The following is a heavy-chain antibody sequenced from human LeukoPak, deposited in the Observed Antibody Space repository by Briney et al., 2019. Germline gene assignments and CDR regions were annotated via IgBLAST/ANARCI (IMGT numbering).Heavy chain of an antibody. CDR3: ARDTTPGVDYDILTGYREEYYYYGMDV. CDR1: GGSISSGGYY. Sequence: SETLSLTCTVSGGSISSGGYYWSWIRQHPGKGLEWIGYIYYSGSTYYNPSLKSRVTISVDTSKNQFSLKLSSVTAADTAVYNCARDTTPGVDYDILTGYREEYYYYGMDVWGQGTTVTVSS. D-gene: IGHD3-9*01. J-gene: IGHJ6*02. V-gene: IGHV4-31*03. CDR2: IYYSGST.